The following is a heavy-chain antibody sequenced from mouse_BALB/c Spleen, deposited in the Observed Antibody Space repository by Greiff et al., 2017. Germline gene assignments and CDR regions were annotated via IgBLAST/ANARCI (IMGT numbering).Heavy chain of an antibody. CDR1: GFTFSSFG. CDR2: ISSGSSTI. J-gene: IGHJ3*01. Sequence: EVQVVESGGGLVQPGGSRKLSCAASGFTFSSFGMHWVRQAPEKGLEWVAYISSGSSTIYYADTVKGRFTISRDNPKNTLFLQMTSLRSEDTAMYYCASQLGLRWFAYWGQGTLVTVSA. V-gene: IGHV5-17*02. D-gene: IGHD3-1*01. CDR3: ASQLGLRWFAY.